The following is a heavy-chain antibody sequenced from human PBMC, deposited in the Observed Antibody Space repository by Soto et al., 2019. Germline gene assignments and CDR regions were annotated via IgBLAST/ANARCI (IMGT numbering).Heavy chain of an antibody. CDR2: IYNSGST. CDR3: ASSYCGGDCHRNFDF. D-gene: IGHD2-21*02. V-gene: IGHV4-61*01. Sequence: KTSETLSLTCTVSGGSIGGTISSYYWSWIRQPPGKGLEWIGYIYNSGSTNYNPSLKSRVAISVDTSRNQVSLKLSSVTAADTAVYYCASSYCGGDCHRNFDFWGQGALVTVSS. CDR1: GGSIGGTISSYY. J-gene: IGHJ4*02.